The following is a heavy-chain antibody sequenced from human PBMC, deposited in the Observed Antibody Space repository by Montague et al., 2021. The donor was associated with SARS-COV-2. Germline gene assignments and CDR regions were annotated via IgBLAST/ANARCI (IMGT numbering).Heavy chain of an antibody. D-gene: IGHD4-17*01. V-gene: IGHV6-1*01. J-gene: IGHJ6*02. CDR1: GDSVSRNTAF. Sequence: CAISGDSVSRNTAFWNWVRQSPPRGLEFLGRTYYRSKWQNDYAVSVRSRRTINPDTSKNQFSLHLNSVTPEDTAVYYCSRGTLRFGMDVWGQGTTVTVSS. CDR2: TYYRSKWQN. CDR3: SRGTLRFGMDV.